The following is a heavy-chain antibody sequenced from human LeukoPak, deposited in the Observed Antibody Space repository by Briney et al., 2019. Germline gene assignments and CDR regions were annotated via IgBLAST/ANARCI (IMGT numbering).Heavy chain of an antibody. CDR2: LYSGGTT. CDR1: GFTVSSNY. D-gene: IGHD3-10*01. Sequence: GGSLRLSCAASGFTVSSNYMSWVRQAPGEGLEWVSALYSGGTTYYADSVKGRFTISRDNSKNTVYLQMNSLRAEDTAVYYCARVGINYSGSRSFGFFDYWGQGILVTVSS. CDR3: ARVGINYSGSRSFGFFDY. J-gene: IGHJ4*02. V-gene: IGHV3-53*01.